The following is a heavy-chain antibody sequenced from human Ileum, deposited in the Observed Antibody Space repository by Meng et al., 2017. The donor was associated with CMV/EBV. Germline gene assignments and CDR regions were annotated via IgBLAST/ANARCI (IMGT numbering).Heavy chain of an antibody. Sequence: GGSLRLSCAASGFTFNTYGMAWVRQAPGKGLEWVSGTSGSATRTFYADSVRGRFTISRDNSRNTLYLQMDSLRAEDTAVYYCAKDVYCGNPNCLQGAFDIWGQGTTVTVSS. CDR3: AKDVYCGNPNCLQGAFDI. V-gene: IGHV3-23*01. CDR1: GFTFNTYG. D-gene: IGHD2-21*01. J-gene: IGHJ3*02. CDR2: TSGSATRT.